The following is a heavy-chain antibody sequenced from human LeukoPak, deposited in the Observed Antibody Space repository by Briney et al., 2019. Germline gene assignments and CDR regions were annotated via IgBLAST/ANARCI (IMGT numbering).Heavy chain of an antibody. V-gene: IGHV1-2*02. CDR1: GYTFTGYY. Sequence: ASVKVSCKASGYTFTGYYMHWVRQPPGQGLEWMGWINPNSGGTNYAQKFQGRVSMTRDASISTAYMEVWRLRSDDTAVYYCAREGITAAGTGRFDPWGQGTLVTVSS. CDR3: AREGITAAGTGRFDP. CDR2: INPNSGGT. J-gene: IGHJ5*02. D-gene: IGHD6-13*01.